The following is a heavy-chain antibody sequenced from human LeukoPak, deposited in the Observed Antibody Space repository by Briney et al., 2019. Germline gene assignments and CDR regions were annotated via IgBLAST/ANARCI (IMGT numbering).Heavy chain of an antibody. J-gene: IGHJ4*02. D-gene: IGHD3-10*01. CDR1: GGSINSYY. CDR3: ARAYYYGSGSYGLDY. V-gene: IGHV4-59*01. CDR2: IYSSGST. Sequence: SETLSLTCTVSGGSINSYYWSWIRQPPGKGLEWIGYIYSSGSTNYNPSLKSRLTISVDASKNQFSLKLTSVTAADTAVYYCARAYYYGSGSYGLDYWGQGTLVTVSS.